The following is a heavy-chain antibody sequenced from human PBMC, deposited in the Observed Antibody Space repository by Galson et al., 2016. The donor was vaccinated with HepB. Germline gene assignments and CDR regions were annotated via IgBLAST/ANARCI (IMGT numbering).Heavy chain of an antibody. CDR3: ARGGRGSKSFDY. CDR1: GGPISPYY. D-gene: IGHD1-26*01. Sequence: SETLSLTCTVSGGPISPYYWSWIRQPPGKGLGLMGYIDDSGSTTYNPSLTSRVTISLYTTRNQFSLKLGSVTTADTAVYYCARGGRGSKSFDYWGQGILVAVSS. V-gene: IGHV4-59*01. CDR2: IDDSGST. J-gene: IGHJ4*02.